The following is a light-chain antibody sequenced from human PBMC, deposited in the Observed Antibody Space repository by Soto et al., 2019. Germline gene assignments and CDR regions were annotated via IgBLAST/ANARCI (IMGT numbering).Light chain of an antibody. V-gene: IGKV2-30*01. CDR1: QSLVYADGNTY. CDR2: KVF. CDR3: QQRSNWPLT. Sequence: DVVMTQSPLSLPVTLGQSASISCTSSQSLVYADGNTYLNWPQQRPGQSPRRLIYKVFNRDSGVPDRFSGSASGSEFTLTISRVEAEDIGVYYCQQRSNWPLTFGGGTKVDIK. J-gene: IGKJ4*01.